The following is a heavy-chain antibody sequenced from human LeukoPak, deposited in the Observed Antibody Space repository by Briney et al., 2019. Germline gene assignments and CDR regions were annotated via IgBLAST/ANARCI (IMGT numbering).Heavy chain of an antibody. V-gene: IGHV3-21*01. CDR3: ARDQSSGWYRHHDY. J-gene: IGHJ4*02. CDR2: ISSSSSYI. Sequence: GGSLRLSCAASGFTFSSYSMNWVRQAPGKGLEWVSSISSSSSYIYYADSVKGRFTISRDNAKNSLYLQMNSLRAEDTAVYYCARDQSSGWYRHHDYRGQGTLVTVSS. CDR1: GFTFSSYS. D-gene: IGHD6-19*01.